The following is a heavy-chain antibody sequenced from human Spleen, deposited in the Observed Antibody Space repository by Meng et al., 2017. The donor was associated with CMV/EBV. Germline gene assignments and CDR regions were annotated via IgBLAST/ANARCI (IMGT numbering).Heavy chain of an antibody. V-gene: IGHV1-8*03. CDR2: MNPNSGNT. D-gene: IGHD2-2*01. CDR1: TFTSYN. Sequence: TFTSYNIHWVRQATGQGLEWMGWMNPNSGNTGYAQKFQGRVTITRNTSISTAYMELSSLRSEDTAVYYCARGGNVVVPAANPGFDYWGQGTLVTVSS. CDR3: ARGGNVVVPAANPGFDY. J-gene: IGHJ4*02.